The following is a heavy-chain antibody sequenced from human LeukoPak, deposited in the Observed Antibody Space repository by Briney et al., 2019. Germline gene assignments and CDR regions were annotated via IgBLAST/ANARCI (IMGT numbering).Heavy chain of an antibody. CDR1: GGTFSSYA. CDR3: ARSTPFHYFGSGIEVSTFYY. CDR2: IIPIFGTA. D-gene: IGHD3-10*01. Sequence: SVKVSCKASGGTFSSYAISWVRQAPGQGLEWMGGIIPIFGTANYAQKFQGRVTITTDESTSTAYMELSSLRSEDTAVYYCARSTPFHYFGSGIEVSTFYYWGQGTLVTVSS. V-gene: IGHV1-69*05. J-gene: IGHJ4*02.